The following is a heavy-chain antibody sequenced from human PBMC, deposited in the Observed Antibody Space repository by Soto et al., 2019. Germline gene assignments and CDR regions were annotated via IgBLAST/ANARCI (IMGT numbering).Heavy chain of an antibody. Sequence: SGGSLRLSCAGTVFNFGGYAMSWVRQAPGKGLEWVSTLSGDGSRAYYADSVRGRFTVSRDNSKSTLYLRMNSLRADDTAIYYCAKRGGYAISFYDSWGQGTLVTVSS. CDR2: LSGDGSRA. D-gene: IGHD3-16*01. V-gene: IGHV3-23*01. CDR3: AKRGGYAISFYDS. CDR1: VFNFGGYA. J-gene: IGHJ4*02.